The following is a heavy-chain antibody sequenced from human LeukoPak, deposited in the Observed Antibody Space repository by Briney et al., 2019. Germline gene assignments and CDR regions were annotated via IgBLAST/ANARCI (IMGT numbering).Heavy chain of an antibody. Sequence: GRSLRLSCAASGFTFSSYGMHWVRQAPGKGLEWVAVISYDGSNKYYADSVKGRFTISRDNSKNTLYLQMNSLRAEDTAVYYYAKDPRLRYFDGYFDYWGQGTLVTVSS. CDR2: ISYDGSNK. CDR1: GFTFSSYG. D-gene: IGHD3-9*01. CDR3: AKDPRLRYFDGYFDY. J-gene: IGHJ4*02. V-gene: IGHV3-30*18.